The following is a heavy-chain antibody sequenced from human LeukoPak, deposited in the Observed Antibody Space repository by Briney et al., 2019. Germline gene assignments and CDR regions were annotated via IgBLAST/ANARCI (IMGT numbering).Heavy chain of an antibody. CDR1: GYTLTELS. J-gene: IGHJ4*02. Sequence: ASLKVSCKVSGYTLTELSMHWVRQAPGKGLEWMGGFDPEDGETVYAQKFKGRVTLTEDTSTDTAYMELSSLRSEDTAVYYCARGGSQMATIPLDYWGQGTLVTVSS. D-gene: IGHD5-24*01. CDR3: ARGGSQMATIPLDY. V-gene: IGHV1-24*01. CDR2: FDPEDGET.